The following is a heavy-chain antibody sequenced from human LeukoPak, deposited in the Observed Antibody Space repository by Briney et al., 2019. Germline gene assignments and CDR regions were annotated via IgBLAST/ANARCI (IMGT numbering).Heavy chain of an antibody. CDR1: GFTFSSYG. V-gene: IGHV3-21*01. D-gene: IGHD6-13*01. Sequence: PGGSLRLSCAASGFTFSSYGMNWVRQAPGKGLEWVSSITSGGSKVFYAGSVKGPFTISRDNAKNSLYLQMNSLRAEDTAVYYCARIISSSHAFDIWGQGTMVTVSS. CDR2: ITSGGSKV. J-gene: IGHJ3*02. CDR3: ARIISSSHAFDI.